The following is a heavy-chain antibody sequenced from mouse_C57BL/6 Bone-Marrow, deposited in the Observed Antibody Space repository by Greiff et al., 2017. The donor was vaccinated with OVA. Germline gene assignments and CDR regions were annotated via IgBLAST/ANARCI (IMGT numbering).Heavy chain of an antibody. V-gene: IGHV1-76*01. D-gene: IGHD2-1*01. J-gene: IGHJ4*01. CDR2: IYPGSGNT. CDR1: GYTFTDYY. Sequence: VQLQESGAELVRPGASVKLSCKASGYTFTDYYINWVKQRPGQGLEWIARIYPGSGNTYYNEKFKGKATLTSEKSSSTAYMQLSSLTSEDSAVYFCAIYYGNYEDAMDYWGQGTSVTVSS. CDR3: AIYYGNYEDAMDY.